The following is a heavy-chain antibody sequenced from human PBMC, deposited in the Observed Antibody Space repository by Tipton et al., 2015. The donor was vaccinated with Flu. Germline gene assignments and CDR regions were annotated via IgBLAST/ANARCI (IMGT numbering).Heavy chain of an antibody. J-gene: IGHJ4*02. Sequence: TLSLTCTVSGGSVNSYFWSWIRQTPGKGLEWIGGIFPSGTTYYNPSLKSRVTISVDTSKSQFSLMLRSVTAADTAVYYCARLSYYDVDLKNFYFDYWGQGALVTVSS. V-gene: IGHV4-59*05. D-gene: IGHD3-10*02. CDR2: IFPSGTT. CDR1: GGSVNSYF. CDR3: ARLSYYDVDLKNFYFDY.